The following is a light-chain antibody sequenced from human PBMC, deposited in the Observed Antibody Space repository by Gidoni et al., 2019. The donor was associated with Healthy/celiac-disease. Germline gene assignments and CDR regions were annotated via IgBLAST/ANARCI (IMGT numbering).Light chain of an antibody. CDR2: QDT. CDR3: QAWDSSTAV. V-gene: IGLV3-1*01. CDR1: KLEDTY. Sequence: SYELTQAPSVSVSPGQTATITGSGDKLEDTYVCWYQVKPGQSPVLFIYQDTKRPSGIPERFSASNSGNTATLTVSGTQAMDEADYFCQAWDSSTAVFGTGTKVTVL. J-gene: IGLJ1*01.